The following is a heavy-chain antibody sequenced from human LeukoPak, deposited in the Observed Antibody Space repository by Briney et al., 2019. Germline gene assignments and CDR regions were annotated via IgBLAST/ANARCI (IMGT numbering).Heavy chain of an antibody. V-gene: IGHV3-30*02. Sequence: GGSLRLSCAASGFTFSTYGMHWVRQAPGKGLEWVAFIRYDGSNKYYADSVKGRFTISRDNSKNTLYLQMNSLRAEDTAVYYCAKWGSVWAAAGTIDYYYYYYMDVWGKGTTVTVSS. CDR1: GFTFSTYG. D-gene: IGHD6-13*01. J-gene: IGHJ6*03. CDR2: IRYDGSNK. CDR3: AKWGSVWAAAGTIDYYYYYYMDV.